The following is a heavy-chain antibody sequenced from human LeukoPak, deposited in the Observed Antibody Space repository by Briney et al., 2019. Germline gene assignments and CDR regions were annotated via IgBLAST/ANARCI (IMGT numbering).Heavy chain of an antibody. J-gene: IGHJ5*02. CDR2: IYSGGGT. CDR3: ARGFNRGFDP. D-gene: IGHD3-10*01. V-gene: IGHV3-53*01. Sequence: PGGSLRLSCAASGFTFSSNYMSWVRQAPGKGLEWVSVIYSGGGTYYADSVKGRFTISRDNSKNTLYFQMNSLRAEDTAVYYCARGFNRGFDPWGQGTLVTVSS. CDR1: GFTFSSNY.